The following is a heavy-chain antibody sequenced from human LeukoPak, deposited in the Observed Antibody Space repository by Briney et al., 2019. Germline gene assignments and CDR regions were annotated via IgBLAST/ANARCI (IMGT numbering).Heavy chain of an antibody. CDR2: ISGSGGST. J-gene: IGHJ6*02. Sequence: GGSLRLSCAASGFTFSSYAMSWVRQAPGKGLEWVSAISGSGGSTYYADSVKGRFTISRDNSKNTLYLQMNSLRAEDTAVYYCARDTNWNDGYYYYGMDVWGQGTTVTVSS. D-gene: IGHD1-20*01. V-gene: IGHV3-23*01. CDR3: ARDTNWNDGYYYYGMDV. CDR1: GFTFSSYA.